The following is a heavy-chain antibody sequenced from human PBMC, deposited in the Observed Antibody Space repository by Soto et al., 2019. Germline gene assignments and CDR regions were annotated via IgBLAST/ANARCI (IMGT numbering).Heavy chain of an antibody. J-gene: IGHJ4*02. CDR2: IYHSGNT. Sequence: LSLTCSVSGYSISSGFYWGWIRQPPGKGLQWIGNIYHSGNTYYNPSLKSRVTISVDTSKNQFSLRLTSVSAADTAVYFCARERAGGPVDYWGQGTLVTVSS. CDR3: ARERAGGPVDY. CDR1: GYSISSGFY. V-gene: IGHV4-38-2*02.